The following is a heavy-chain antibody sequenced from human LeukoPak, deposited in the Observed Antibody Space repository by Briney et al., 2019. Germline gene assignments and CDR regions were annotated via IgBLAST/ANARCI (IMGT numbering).Heavy chain of an antibody. Sequence: SETLSLTCTVSGGSISSYYWSWIRQPPGKGLEWIGYIYYSGSTNYYPSLKSRVTISVDTSKNQFSLKLSSVTAADTAVYSCARSPKRYCSGGSWYSIPYPFDPWGQGTLVTVSS. CDR3: ARSPKRYCSGGSWYSIPYPFDP. CDR2: IYYSGST. CDR1: GGSISSYY. V-gene: IGHV4-59*01. D-gene: IGHD2-15*01. J-gene: IGHJ5*02.